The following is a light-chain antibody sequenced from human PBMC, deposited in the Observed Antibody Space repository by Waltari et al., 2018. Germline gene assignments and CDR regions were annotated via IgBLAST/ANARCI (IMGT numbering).Light chain of an antibody. V-gene: IGKV3-20*01. Sequence: EIMLTQSPATLSLSPGERATLSCRASQSISRYLAWYQQKPGQAPRLLIYDASSRATGIPDRFSGSGSGTDFSLTISRLEPEDFAVYYCQKYGSLPATFGQGTKVEIK. CDR2: DAS. J-gene: IGKJ1*01. CDR1: QSISRY. CDR3: QKYGSLPAT.